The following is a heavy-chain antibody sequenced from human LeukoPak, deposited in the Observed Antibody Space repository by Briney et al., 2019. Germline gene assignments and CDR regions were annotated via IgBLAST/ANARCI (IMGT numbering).Heavy chain of an antibody. Sequence: GGSLRLSCAASGFIFSGYWMHWVRQAPGKGLVWVSRIKSDGSSTSYADSVKGRFTISRDNAKNTLYLQMNSLRVEDTAVYYCPRDSAYGGNWFAPGGQGTLVPASS. CDR1: GFIFSGYW. D-gene: IGHD4-17*01. J-gene: IGHJ5*02. CDR2: IKSDGSST. V-gene: IGHV3-74*01. CDR3: PRDSAYGGNWFAP.